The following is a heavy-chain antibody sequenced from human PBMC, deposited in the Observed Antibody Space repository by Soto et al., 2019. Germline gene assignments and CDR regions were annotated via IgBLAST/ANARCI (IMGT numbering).Heavy chain of an antibody. V-gene: IGHV1-18*01. CDR1: GYTFIRYG. CDR2: ISPYNDHT. CDR3: ARGGYYDNSWGKLSHYGLDV. D-gene: IGHD3-16*01. J-gene: IGHJ6*02. Sequence: QVQLAQSTGEVKKPGASVRVSCKATGYTFIRYGIAWVRQAPGQGFAWMGWISPYNDHTVYAQKFQGRVTMTADTSTRTVYMNLRGLKSDDTAVYYCARGGYYDNSWGKLSHYGLDVWGQGTSVSVSS.